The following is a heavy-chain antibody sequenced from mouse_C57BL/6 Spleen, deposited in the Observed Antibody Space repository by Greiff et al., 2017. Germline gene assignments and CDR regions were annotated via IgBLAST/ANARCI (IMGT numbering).Heavy chain of an antibody. J-gene: IGHJ2*01. V-gene: IGHV1-15*01. D-gene: IGHD1-1*01. CDR2: IDPETGGT. CDR1: GYTFTDYE. CDR3: TRDYYRSRHSFHS. Sequence: QVQLKESGAELVRPGASVPLSCKASGYTFTDYEMHWVKQTPVHGLEWIGAIDPETGGTAYNQKFKGKAILTADKSSRTAYMELRSRTSEDSAVYYCTRDYYRSRHSFHSWGPGATLPVSS.